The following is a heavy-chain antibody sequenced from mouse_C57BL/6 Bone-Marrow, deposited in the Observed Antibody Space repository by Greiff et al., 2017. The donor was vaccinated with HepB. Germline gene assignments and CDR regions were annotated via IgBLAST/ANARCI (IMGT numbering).Heavy chain of an antibody. CDR3: ARTGYGSSRYYYAMDY. CDR2: ISSGSSTI. CDR1: GFTFSDYG. J-gene: IGHJ4*01. D-gene: IGHD1-1*01. Sequence: DVHLVESGGGLVKPGGSLKLSCAASGFTFSDYGMHWVRQAPEKGLEWVAYISSGSSTIYYADTVKGRFTISRDNAKNTLFLQMTRLRSEDTAMYYGARTGYGSSRYYYAMDYWGQGTSVTVSS. V-gene: IGHV5-17*01.